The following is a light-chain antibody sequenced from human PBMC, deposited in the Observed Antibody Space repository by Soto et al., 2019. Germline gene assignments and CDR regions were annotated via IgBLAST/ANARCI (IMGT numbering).Light chain of an antibody. J-gene: IGKJ1*01. CDR2: GAS. V-gene: IGKV1-39*01. Sequence: DIQLTQSPLSLSASVGDRVTIICRASQSISRSLNWYQQRPGKAPNLLIYGASTLNSGVPSRFSGGRSGTDFTLTITSLQPEDFATYYCHQTHSSTRTFGQGTKV. CDR1: QSISRS. CDR3: HQTHSSTRT.